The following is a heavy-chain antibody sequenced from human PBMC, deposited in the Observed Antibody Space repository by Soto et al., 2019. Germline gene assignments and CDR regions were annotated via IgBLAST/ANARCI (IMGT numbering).Heavy chain of an antibody. CDR2: ISGSGGST. D-gene: IGHD4-17*01. V-gene: IGHV3-23*01. J-gene: IGHJ4*02. CDR1: GFTFSSYG. Sequence: GGSLRLSCAASGFTFSSYGMSWVRQAPGKGLEWVSAISGSGGSTYYADSVKGRFTISRDNSKNTLYLQMNSLRAEDTAVYHCAKDGEHVTTHDYWGQGTLVTVSS. CDR3: AKDGEHVTTHDY.